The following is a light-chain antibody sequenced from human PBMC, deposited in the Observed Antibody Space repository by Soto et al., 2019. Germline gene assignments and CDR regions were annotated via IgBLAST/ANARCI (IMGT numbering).Light chain of an antibody. CDR1: QSVSSY. V-gene: IGKV3-11*01. J-gene: IGKJ1*01. Sequence: EIVLTQSPAILSLSPGERATLSCRASQSVSSYLAWYQQKPGQAPRILIYAASTRATGIPDRFSGSGSGTDFSLTISSLEPEDFAVYYCQQYDTSPRTFGQGTKVDI. CDR3: QQYDTSPRT. CDR2: AAS.